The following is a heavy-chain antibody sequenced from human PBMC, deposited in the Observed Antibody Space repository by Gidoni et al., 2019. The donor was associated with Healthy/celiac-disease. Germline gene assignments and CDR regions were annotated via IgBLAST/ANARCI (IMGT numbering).Heavy chain of an antibody. CDR2: ISSNGGST. V-gene: IGHV3-64D*06. CDR3: VKEGEAMIVDSYYFDY. D-gene: IGHD3-22*01. CDR1: GFTFSSYA. J-gene: IGHJ4*02. Sequence: EVQLVESGGGWVQPGGSLRLSCSASGFTFSSYAMHWVRQAPGKGLEYVSAISSNGGSTYYADSVKGRFTISRDNSKNTLYLQMSSLRAEDTAVYYCVKEGEAMIVDSYYFDYWGQGTLVTVSS.